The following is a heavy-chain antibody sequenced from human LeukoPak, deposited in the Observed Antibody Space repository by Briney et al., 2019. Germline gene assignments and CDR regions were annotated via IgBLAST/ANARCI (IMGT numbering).Heavy chain of an antibody. CDR1: GFTFSSYW. D-gene: IGHD3-10*01. V-gene: IGHV3-74*01. CDR3: AKGGRRESFDY. CDR2: INTDGTST. Sequence: GGSLRLSCAASGFTFSSYWMHWVRQAPGKGLVWVSRINTDGTSTSYADSVKGRFTISRDNAKNTLYLQMNSLRAEDTAVYYCAKGGRRESFDYWGQGTLVTVSS. J-gene: IGHJ4*02.